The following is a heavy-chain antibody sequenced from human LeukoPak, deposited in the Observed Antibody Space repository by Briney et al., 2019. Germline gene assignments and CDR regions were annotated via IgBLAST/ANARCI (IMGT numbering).Heavy chain of an antibody. D-gene: IGHD3-22*01. Sequence: PGRSLRLSCAASGFTFDDYAMHWVRQAPGKGLEWVSGISWNSGSIGYADSVKGRFTISRDNAKNSLYLQMNSLRAEDTALYYCAKKGYYDGSGYYMYYFDHWGQGTLVTVSS. CDR2: ISWNSGSI. CDR1: GFTFDDYA. CDR3: AKKGYYDGSGYYMYYFDH. V-gene: IGHV3-9*01. J-gene: IGHJ4*02.